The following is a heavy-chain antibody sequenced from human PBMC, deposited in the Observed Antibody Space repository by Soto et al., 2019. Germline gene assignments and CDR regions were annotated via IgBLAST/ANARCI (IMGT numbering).Heavy chain of an antibody. CDR2: IYYSGST. CDR1: GGSISSGGYY. D-gene: IGHD3-3*01. V-gene: IGHV4-31*03. CDR3: ARTSQHNRITIFGVVTLGDAFDI. Sequence: TSETLSLTCTVSGGSISSGGYYWSWIRQHPGKGLEWIGYIYYSGSTYYNPSLKSRVTISVDTSKNQFSLKLSSVTAADTAVYYCARTSQHNRITIFGVVTLGDAFDIWGQGTMVTVSS. J-gene: IGHJ3*02.